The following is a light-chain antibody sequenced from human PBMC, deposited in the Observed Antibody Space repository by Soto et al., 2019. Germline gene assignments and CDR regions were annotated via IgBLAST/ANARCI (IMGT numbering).Light chain of an antibody. CDR2: EVS. Sequence: QSVLTQPASVSGSPGQSITISCTGTSSDVGAYNYVSWYQQHPGKAPKLMIYEVSDRPSGVSNRFSGSKSGNTASLTISGLQAEDEADYYCISYATNRDVVFGGGTQLTVL. CDR1: SSDVGAYNY. J-gene: IGLJ2*01. V-gene: IGLV2-14*01. CDR3: ISYATNRDVV.